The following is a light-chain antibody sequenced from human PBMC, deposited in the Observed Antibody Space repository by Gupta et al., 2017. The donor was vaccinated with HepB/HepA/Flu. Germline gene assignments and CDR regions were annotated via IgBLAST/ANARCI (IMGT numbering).Light chain of an antibody. CDR1: QSIGSRY. J-gene: IGKJ2*01. CDR3: QQYTNSPPYT. V-gene: IGKV3-20*01. Sequence: EIVLTQSPVTLSLSPGERATLSCRASQSIGSRYLAWYQQKPGQAPTLLLYGASRRATGIPDRFSGSGSGTDFTLTISRLEPEDFAVYYCQQYTNSPPYTFGQGTKLEIK. CDR2: GAS.